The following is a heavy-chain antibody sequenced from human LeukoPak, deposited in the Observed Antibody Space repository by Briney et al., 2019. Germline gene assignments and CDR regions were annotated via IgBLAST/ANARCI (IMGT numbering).Heavy chain of an antibody. Sequence: SETLSLTCTVSGGSISSYYWXXFRXPPXXXXXXXXXXYYSGGTNYNPSLKSRVTMSVDTSKNHFSLKLSSVTAADTAVYYCARGYFWAIAVAGYYFDYWGQGILVTVSS. D-gene: IGHD6-19*01. CDR3: ARGYFWAIAVAGYYFDY. V-gene: IGHV4-59*01. CDR1: GGSISSYY. CDR2: XYYSGGT. J-gene: IGHJ4*02.